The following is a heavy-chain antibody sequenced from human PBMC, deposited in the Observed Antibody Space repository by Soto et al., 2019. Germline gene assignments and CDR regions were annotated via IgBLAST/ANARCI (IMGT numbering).Heavy chain of an antibody. D-gene: IGHD2-15*01. Sequence: SETLSLTCTVSGGSISSSSYYWGWIRQPPGKGLEWIGSIYYSGSTYYNPSLKSRVTISVETSKNQFSLKLSSVTAADTAVYYCARGYCSVGSCHRYWGQGYKVTVSS. CDR3: ARGYCSVGSCHRY. V-gene: IGHV4-39*01. J-gene: IGHJ4*02. CDR2: IYYSGST. CDR1: GGSISSSSYY.